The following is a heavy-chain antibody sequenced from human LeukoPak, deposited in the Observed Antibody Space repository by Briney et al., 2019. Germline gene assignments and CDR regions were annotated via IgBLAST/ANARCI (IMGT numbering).Heavy chain of an antibody. Sequence: PSETLSLTCAVYGGPFSGYYWSWIRQPPGKGLEWIGEINHSGSTNYNPSLKSRVTISVDTSKNQFSLKLSSVTAADTAVYYCARDKVPGDQWGQGTPVTVSS. CDR3: ARDKVPGDQ. J-gene: IGHJ4*02. CDR2: INHSGST. CDR1: GGPFSGYY. D-gene: IGHD3-10*01. V-gene: IGHV4-34*01.